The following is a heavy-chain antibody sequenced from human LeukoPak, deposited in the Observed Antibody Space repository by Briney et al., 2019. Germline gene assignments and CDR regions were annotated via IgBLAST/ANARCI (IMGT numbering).Heavy chain of an antibody. CDR1: GFTFSSYG. CDR3: AKEGSITMVRGATRGYGMDV. Sequence: GGSLRLSCAASGFTFSSYGMHWVRQAPGKGLEWVAVISYDGSNKYYADSVKGRFTISRDNSKNTLYLQMNSLRAEDTAVYYCAKEGSITMVRGATRGYGMDVWGQGTTVTVSS. D-gene: IGHD3-10*01. J-gene: IGHJ6*02. CDR2: ISYDGSNK. V-gene: IGHV3-30*18.